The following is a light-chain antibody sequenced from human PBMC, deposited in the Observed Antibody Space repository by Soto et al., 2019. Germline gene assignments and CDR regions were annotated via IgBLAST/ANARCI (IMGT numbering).Light chain of an antibody. CDR2: GDN. V-gene: IGLV1-40*01. J-gene: IGLJ1*01. CDR1: SSNIGAEYD. Sequence: QSALTQPPSVSGAQGQRVAISCTGSSSNIGAEYDVHWYQQLPGTAPKRLIYGDNNRPSGVPDRFSGSKSGTSAPLAITGLQPEDEADYYCQSYDSSLTTFVFGTGTKVTVL. CDR3: QSYDSSLTTFV.